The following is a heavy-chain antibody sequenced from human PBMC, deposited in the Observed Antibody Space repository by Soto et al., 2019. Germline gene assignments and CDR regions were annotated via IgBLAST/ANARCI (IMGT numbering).Heavy chain of an antibody. CDR1: GFTFSSYA. CDR2: ISYDGSNK. D-gene: IGHD6-13*01. CDR3: ARGDSNSWSDY. Sequence: GGSLRLSCAASGFTFSSYAMRWVRQTPGKGLEWVSIISYDGSNKYYADSVKGRFTISRDNSKNTLSLQMNSLRAEDTAVYYCARGDSNSWSDYWGQGTLVTVSS. V-gene: IGHV3-30*04. J-gene: IGHJ4*02.